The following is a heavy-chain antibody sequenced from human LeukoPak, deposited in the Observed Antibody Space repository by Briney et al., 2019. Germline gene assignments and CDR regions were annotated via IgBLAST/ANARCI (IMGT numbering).Heavy chain of an antibody. J-gene: IGHJ3*02. CDR2: ISSSGSRI. V-gene: IGHV3-48*03. D-gene: IGHD3-22*01. CDR1: GFTFSSYE. CDR3: ARDAYDSSGYYSPYDAFDI. Sequence: GGSLRLSCAASGFTFSSYEMNWVRQAPGKGLEWVSYISSSGSRIYYADSVKGRFTISRDNAKNSLYLQMNSLRAEDTAVYYCARDAYDSSGYYSPYDAFDIWVQGTMVTVSS.